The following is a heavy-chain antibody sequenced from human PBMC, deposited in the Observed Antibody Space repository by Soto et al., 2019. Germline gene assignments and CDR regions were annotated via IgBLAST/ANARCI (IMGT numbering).Heavy chain of an antibody. CDR1: GGTFSIYA. Sequence: ASVKVSCKASGGTFSIYAISWVLQAPGQGLEWMGGIIPIFGTANYAQKFQGRVTITADESTSTAYMELSSLRSEDTAVYYCARGHYYDSSGYEGYFDYWGQGTLVTVSS. V-gene: IGHV1-69*13. CDR3: ARGHYYDSSGYEGYFDY. CDR2: IIPIFGTA. J-gene: IGHJ4*02. D-gene: IGHD3-22*01.